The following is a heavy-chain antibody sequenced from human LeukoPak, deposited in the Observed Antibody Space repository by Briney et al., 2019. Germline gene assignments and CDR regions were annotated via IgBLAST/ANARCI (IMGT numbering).Heavy chain of an antibody. CDR3: ARLGWGGGSLDAFDI. CDR2: ISGSGGST. V-gene: IGHV3-23*01. J-gene: IGHJ3*02. D-gene: IGHD3-16*01. Sequence: KPGGSLRLSCAASGFTFSSYVMSWVRQAPGKGLEWVSAISGSGGSTYFADSVKGRFTISRDNANNSLFLQMNSLRAGDTAVYYCARLGWGGGSLDAFDIWGQGTMVTVSS. CDR1: GFTFSSYV.